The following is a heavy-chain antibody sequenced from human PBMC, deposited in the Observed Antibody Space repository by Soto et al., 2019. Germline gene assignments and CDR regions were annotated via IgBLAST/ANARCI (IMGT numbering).Heavy chain of an antibody. CDR2: INSDGSGT. D-gene: IGHD1-7*01. CDR1: GFTFSSAW. Sequence: PGGSLRLSCAAAGFTFSSAWMHWVRQAPGKGLVWVSHINSDGSGTSYADSVKGRFSISRDNAENTLYLQMNSLRAEDTAVYYCARDLRLELRGPHDYWGQGTLVTSPQ. J-gene: IGHJ4*02. CDR3: ARDLRLELRGPHDY. V-gene: IGHV3-74*01.